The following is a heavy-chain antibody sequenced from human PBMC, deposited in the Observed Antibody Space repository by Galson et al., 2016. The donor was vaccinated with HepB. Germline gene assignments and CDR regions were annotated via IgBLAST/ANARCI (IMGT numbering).Heavy chain of an antibody. CDR1: GFSFSSYG. Sequence: SLRLSCAASGFSFSSYGMHWVRQPPGKGLEWVALVSSDETNKFYADSVKGRFTISRDNSKNMLYLQMHSLRTEDTALYYCASDHGGNPGSDYWGQGTLV. V-gene: IGHV3-30*03. CDR3: ASDHGGNPGSDY. D-gene: IGHD4-23*01. J-gene: IGHJ4*02. CDR2: VSSDETNK.